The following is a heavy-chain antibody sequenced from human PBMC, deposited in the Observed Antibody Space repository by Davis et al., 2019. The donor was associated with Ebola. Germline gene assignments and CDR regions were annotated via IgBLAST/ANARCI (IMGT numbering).Heavy chain of an antibody. CDR2: ISGFNTNT. CDR1: GYTFTSYG. CDR3: ARAPNYDVLTGTSSYYFDY. D-gene: IGHD3-9*01. J-gene: IGHJ4*02. Sequence: ASVKVSCKSSGYTFTSYGLVWVRQAPGLGLEWMGWISGFNTNTNFAQKSQGRVTVSKDTSTNTAYMDLRSLTSDDTAIYYCARAPNYDVLTGTSSYYFDYWGQGTLVPSPQ. V-gene: IGHV1-18*04.